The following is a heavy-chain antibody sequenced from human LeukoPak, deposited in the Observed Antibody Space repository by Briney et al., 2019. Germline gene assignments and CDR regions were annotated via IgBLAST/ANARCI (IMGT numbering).Heavy chain of an antibody. V-gene: IGHV3-9*01. D-gene: IGHD6-19*01. CDR1: GFTFDDYA. J-gene: IGHJ3*02. CDR3: AKDAGPIAVAGSAFDI. CDR2: ISWNSGSI. Sequence: GRSLRLSCAASGFTFDDYAMHWVRQAPGKGLEWVSGISWNSGSIGYADSVKGRFTISRDNARNSLYLQMNSLRAEDTALYYCAKDAGPIAVAGSAFDIWGQGTMVTVSS.